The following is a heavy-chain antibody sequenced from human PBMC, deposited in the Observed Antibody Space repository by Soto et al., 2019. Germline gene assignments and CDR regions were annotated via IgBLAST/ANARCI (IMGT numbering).Heavy chain of an antibody. CDR2: IYYRGNT. CDR1: GDSINSDKYY. J-gene: IGHJ4*02. V-gene: IGHV4-39*01. CDR3: ARLEGLATIPYYFDF. Sequence: QLQESGPGLVKPSETLSLTCSVSGDSINSDKYYWGWIRQPPGKGLEWIGSIYYRGNTYYNPSLQTRVTICLDKSKSPFSLRRNFLTAADSAVYFCARLEGLATIPYYFDFWGQGAQVTVSS. D-gene: IGHD3-9*01.